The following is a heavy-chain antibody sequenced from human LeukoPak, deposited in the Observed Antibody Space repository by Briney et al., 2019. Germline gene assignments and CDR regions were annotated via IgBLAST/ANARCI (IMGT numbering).Heavy chain of an antibody. CDR2: IYHGGST. D-gene: IGHD1-26*01. CDR3: ARAVVGATRSGAFDI. Sequence: SETLSLTCTVSGYSISSGYYWGWIRQPPGKGLEWIGSIYHGGSTNYNPSLKSRVTISVDTSKNQFSLKLSSVTAADTAVYYCARAVVGATRSGAFDIWGQGTMVTVSS. V-gene: IGHV4-38-2*02. CDR1: GYSISSGYY. J-gene: IGHJ3*02.